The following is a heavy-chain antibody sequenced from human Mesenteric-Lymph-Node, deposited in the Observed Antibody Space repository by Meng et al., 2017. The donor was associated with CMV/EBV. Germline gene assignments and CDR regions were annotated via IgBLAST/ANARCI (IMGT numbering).Heavy chain of an antibody. CDR1: GFTFSSYG. V-gene: IGHV3-30*02. D-gene: IGHD3-3*01. CDR3: ARSFGVRNKPTIDF. Sequence: GESLKISCAASGFTFSSYGMHGGRQAPGKGLGWVAFIRYDGSNKYYADSVKGRFTISRDNSKNTLYLQMDSLRAEDTAVYYCARSFGVRNKPTIDFWGQGTLVTVSS. J-gene: IGHJ4*02. CDR2: IRYDGSNK.